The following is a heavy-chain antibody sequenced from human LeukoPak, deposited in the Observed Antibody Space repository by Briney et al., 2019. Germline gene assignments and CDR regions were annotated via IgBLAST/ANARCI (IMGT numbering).Heavy chain of an antibody. D-gene: IGHD6-19*01. CDR3: ARSHRSGPDAFDI. J-gene: IGHJ3*02. CDR1: GYIFTSYR. V-gene: IGHV5-51*01. CDR2: IYPDDSDI. Sequence: AESLKISCKGSGYIFTSYRIGWVRQMPGKGLGWMGIIYPDDSDIRYSPSFQGQVTISADKATGTAYLQWSSLKASDTAMYFCARSHRSGPDAFDIWGQGTMVTVSS.